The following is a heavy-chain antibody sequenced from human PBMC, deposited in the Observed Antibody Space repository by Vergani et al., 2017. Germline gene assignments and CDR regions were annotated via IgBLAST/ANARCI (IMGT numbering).Heavy chain of an antibody. D-gene: IGHD3-22*01. J-gene: IGHJ5*02. V-gene: IGHV4-38-2*01. CDR3: ARRSSSYYFDI. CDR2: AFHSGDT. CDR1: GAPFRSGNN. Sequence: QVNLQESGPGLVKPSETLSLTCPVPGAPFRSGNNWGWIRKPPGKGLDWISSAFHSGDTYFNPSLKVRVSISMATSKNYFFLTLSSVTAADTAMYYCARRSSSYYFDIWGQGVLITVSS.